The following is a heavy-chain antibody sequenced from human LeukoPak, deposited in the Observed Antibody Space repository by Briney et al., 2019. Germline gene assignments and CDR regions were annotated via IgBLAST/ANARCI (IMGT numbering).Heavy chain of an antibody. CDR2: ISWNSGSK. Sequence: PGRSLRLSCAASGFTFDDHAMHWVRQAPGKGLEWVSGISWNSGSKGYADSVKGRFTISRDNAKNSLYLQMNSLRAEDTALYYCVKDGKGYYYYMDVWGKGTTVTVSS. CDR1: GFTFDDHA. V-gene: IGHV3-9*01. J-gene: IGHJ6*03. CDR3: VKDGKGYYYYMDV.